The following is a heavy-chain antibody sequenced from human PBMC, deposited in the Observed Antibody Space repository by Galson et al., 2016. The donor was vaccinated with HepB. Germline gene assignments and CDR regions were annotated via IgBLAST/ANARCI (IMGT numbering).Heavy chain of an antibody. V-gene: IGHV3-30-3*01. Sequence: SLRLSCAASGFTFSYYGMHWVRQAPGKGLEWVAFITYDGSDQFYADSVKGRFTISRDNSKNTLFLQMNSLRPEDTAVYYCAHLRLWGQGTLVTVSS. CDR3: AHLRL. CDR2: ITYDGSDQ. J-gene: IGHJ4*02. CDR1: GFTFSYYG.